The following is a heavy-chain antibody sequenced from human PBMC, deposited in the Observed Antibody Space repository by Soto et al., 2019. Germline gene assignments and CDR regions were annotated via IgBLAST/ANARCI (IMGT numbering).Heavy chain of an antibody. J-gene: IGHJ6*02. Sequence: ASVKVSCKASGYTFTSYYMHWVRQVPGQGLEWMGIINPSGGSTSYAQKFQGRVTMTRDTSTSTVYMELSSLRSEDTAVYYCARDNAMIDEGTLYYYYYGMDVWGQGTTVTVSS. CDR2: INPSGGST. D-gene: IGHD3-22*01. CDR1: GYTFTSYY. V-gene: IGHV1-46*01. CDR3: ARDNAMIDEGTLYYYYYGMDV.